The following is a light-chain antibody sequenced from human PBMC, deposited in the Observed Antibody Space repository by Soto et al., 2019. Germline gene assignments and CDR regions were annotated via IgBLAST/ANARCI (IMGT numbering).Light chain of an antibody. CDR2: DVS. V-gene: IGLV2-14*01. J-gene: IGLJ1*01. CDR3: SSYTSSSTYV. CDR1: SSDVGGYNY. Sequence: QSVLTHPASVSGSPGQSITISCTGTSSDVGGYNYVSWYQQHPGKAPKLMIYDVSNRPSGVSNRFSGSKSGNTASLTISELQAEDEADYYCSSYTSSSTYVFGTGTKVTVL.